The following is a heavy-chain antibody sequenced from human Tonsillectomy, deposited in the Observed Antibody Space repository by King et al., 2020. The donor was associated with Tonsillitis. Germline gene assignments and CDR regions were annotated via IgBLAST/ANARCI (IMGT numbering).Heavy chain of an antibody. J-gene: IGHJ4*02. CDR3: AKVLSDRDHPNFDY. CDR2: IRYDGSNE. D-gene: IGHD1-14*01. CDR1: GFTFSNYG. V-gene: IGHV3-30*02. Sequence: QVQLVESGGGVVQPGGSLRLSCAASGFTFSNYGMHWVRQAPGKGLEWVAFIRYDGSNEYYGDFVKGRFTISRDNSKNTLYLQMNSLRAEDTAVYYCAKVLSDRDHPNFDYWGQGTLVTVSS.